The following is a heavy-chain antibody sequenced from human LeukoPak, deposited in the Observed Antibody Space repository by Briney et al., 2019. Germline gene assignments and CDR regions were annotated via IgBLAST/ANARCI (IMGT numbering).Heavy chain of an antibody. V-gene: IGHV3-23*01. J-gene: IGHJ3*02. CDR3: AKGGLTSSWYGDAFDI. CDR1: GFSINNYA. Sequence: PGGSLRLSCAASGFSINNYAMTWVRQVPGRGLEWVSSLSGSGGSTYYADSVKGRFTISRDNSKNTLYLQMNSLRAEDTAVYYCAKGGLTSSWYGDAFDIWGQGTMVTVSS. CDR2: LSGSGGST. D-gene: IGHD6-13*01.